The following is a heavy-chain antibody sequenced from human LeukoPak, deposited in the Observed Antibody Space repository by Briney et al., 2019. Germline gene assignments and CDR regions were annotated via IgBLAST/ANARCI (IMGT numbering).Heavy chain of an antibody. CDR1: GGSISSGGYY. V-gene: IGHV4-31*03. CDR2: IYYSGSS. Sequence: SQTLSLTCTVSGGSISSGGYYWSWIRQHPGKGLEWIGYIYYSGSSNYNPSLKSRVTISVDTSKNQFSLNLSSVTAADTAVYYCAREKQLASFDYWGQGTLVTVSS. J-gene: IGHJ4*02. CDR3: AREKQLASFDY. D-gene: IGHD6-13*01.